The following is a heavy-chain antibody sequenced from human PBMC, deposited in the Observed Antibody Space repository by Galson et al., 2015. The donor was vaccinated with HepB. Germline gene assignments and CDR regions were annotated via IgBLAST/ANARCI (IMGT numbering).Heavy chain of an antibody. V-gene: IGHV1-69*04. CDR1: GGSFSSHA. J-gene: IGHJ5*02. D-gene: IGHD6-19*01. CDR3: SRYRYSSGQYTVFDP. Sequence: SVKVSCKASGGSFSSHAFSWVRQAPGQGLEWVGRIIPIIGIVNYAEKFQGRVTITATKATNTAYMEVTSLTSEDTAVYYCSRYRYSSGQYTVFDPWGQGTLVVVSS. CDR2: IIPIIGIV.